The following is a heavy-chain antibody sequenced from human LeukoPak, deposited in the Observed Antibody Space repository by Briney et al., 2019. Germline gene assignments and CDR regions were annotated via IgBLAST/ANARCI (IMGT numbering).Heavy chain of an antibody. CDR1: GGSVSSGDYF. D-gene: IGHD3-22*01. Sequence: SETLSLTCTVSGGSVSSGDYFWSWIRQPPGKGLEWIAYMYYSGSTYYNPSLKSRVTMSAGTSKNQLSLKLSSVTAADTAVYYCARPYYYDSRIDPWGQGILVTVSS. V-gene: IGHV4-30-4*01. J-gene: IGHJ5*02. CDR2: MYYSGST. CDR3: ARPYYYDSRIDP.